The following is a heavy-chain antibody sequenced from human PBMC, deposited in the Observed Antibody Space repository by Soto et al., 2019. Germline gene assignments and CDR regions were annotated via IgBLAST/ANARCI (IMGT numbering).Heavy chain of an antibody. CDR2: IKSKTDGGTT. D-gene: IGHD2-2*01. CDR1: GFTFSNAW. CDR3: TTVLGYCSSSSCRTWFDP. V-gene: IGHV3-15*01. Sequence: EVQLVESGGGLVKPGGSLRLSCAASGFTFSNAWMSWVRQAPGKGLEWVGRIKSKTDGGTTDYAAPVKGRFTISREDSKNTLYLQMSSLKTEDTAVYYCTTVLGYCSSSSCRTWFDPGGQGTLVTVSS. J-gene: IGHJ5*02.